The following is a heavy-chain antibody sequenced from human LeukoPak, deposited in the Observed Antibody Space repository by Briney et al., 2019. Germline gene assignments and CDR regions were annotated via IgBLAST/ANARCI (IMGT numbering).Heavy chain of an antibody. CDR1: GFIFSDHW. CDR3: AKTRPLDSSSWSHGDY. V-gene: IGHV3-23*01. Sequence: GGSLRLSCAASGFIFSDHWMHWVRQAPGKGLEWVSAISGSGDSTYYGDSVKGRFTISRDNSKNTLYLQMNSLRAEDTAVYYCAKTRPLDSSSWSHGDYWGQGTLVTVSS. J-gene: IGHJ4*02. CDR2: ISGSGDST. D-gene: IGHD6-13*01.